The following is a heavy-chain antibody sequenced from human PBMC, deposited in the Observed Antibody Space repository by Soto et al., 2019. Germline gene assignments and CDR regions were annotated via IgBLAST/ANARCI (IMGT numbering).Heavy chain of an antibody. J-gene: IGHJ5*02. Sequence: GGSLRLSCAASGFTFSRFPMTWVRQAPGKGLEWVSSVTSDSTYIYYADSVKGRFTISRDNAKNSLYLQMHSLRADDTAVYYCARDFEGGDSKFDPWGQGTLVTVSS. CDR2: VTSDSTYI. CDR3: ARDFEGGDSKFDP. CDR1: GFTFSRFP. V-gene: IGHV3-21*01. D-gene: IGHD2-21*02.